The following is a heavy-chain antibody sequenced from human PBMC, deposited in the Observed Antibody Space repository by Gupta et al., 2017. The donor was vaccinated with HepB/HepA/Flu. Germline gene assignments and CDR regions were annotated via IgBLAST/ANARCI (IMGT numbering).Heavy chain of an antibody. Sequence: EVQLVESGGGLVQPGGSLRLSCAASGFTFSSYWMSWVRQAPGKGLEWVTNIKQDGSEKYYVDSVKGRFTIARDNAKNTLYLQMNSLRAEDTAVYYWARGDNSSGSGNDYWGQGTLVTVSS. J-gene: IGHJ4*02. CDR3: ARGDNSSGSGNDY. CDR1: GFTFSSYW. V-gene: IGHV3-7*01. CDR2: IKQDGSEK. D-gene: IGHD6-19*01.